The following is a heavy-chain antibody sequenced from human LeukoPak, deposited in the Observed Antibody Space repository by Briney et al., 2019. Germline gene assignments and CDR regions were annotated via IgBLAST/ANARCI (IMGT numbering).Heavy chain of an antibody. V-gene: IGHV4-59*08. Sequence: SETLSLTCTVSGGSISSYYWSWIRQPPGKGLEWIGYIYYSGSTNYNPSLKSRVTISVDTSKNQFSLKLSSVTAADTAVYYCARDLSITMVRDYGMDVWGQGTTATVSS. J-gene: IGHJ6*02. CDR3: ARDLSITMVRDYGMDV. CDR2: IYYSGST. CDR1: GGSISSYY. D-gene: IGHD3-10*01.